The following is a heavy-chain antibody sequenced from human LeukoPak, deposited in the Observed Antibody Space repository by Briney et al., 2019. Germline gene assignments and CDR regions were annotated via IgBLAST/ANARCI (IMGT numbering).Heavy chain of an antibody. J-gene: IGHJ2*01. CDR1: EFTFSDYY. V-gene: IGHV3-72*01. D-gene: IGHD7-27*01. Sequence: GGSLRLSCAASEFTFSDYYMDWVRQAPGEGLEWVARIRNKVNSYTTEYAASVQGRFTISRDDSQNSLYLQMNSLRTEDTAVYYCAKYQLLGTYSVRYFDLWGRGTLVTVSS. CDR2: IRNKVNSYTT. CDR3: AKYQLLGTYSVRYFDL.